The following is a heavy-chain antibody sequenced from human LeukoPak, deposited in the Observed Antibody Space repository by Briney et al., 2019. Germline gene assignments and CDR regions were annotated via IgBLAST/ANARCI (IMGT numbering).Heavy chain of an antibody. D-gene: IGHD1-26*01. V-gene: IGHV3-23*01. CDR1: GFTLSSYE. J-gene: IGHJ4*02. CDR2: IGYGGADS. Sequence: GGSLRLSCTVSGFTLSSYEMTWFRQAPGKGLEWVSSIGYGGADSHYADSVKGRFTISRDNSKNTLYLQLSSLRADDTAVYYCAKDRSGMGYYFDFWGQGTLVTVSS. CDR3: AKDRSGMGYYFDF.